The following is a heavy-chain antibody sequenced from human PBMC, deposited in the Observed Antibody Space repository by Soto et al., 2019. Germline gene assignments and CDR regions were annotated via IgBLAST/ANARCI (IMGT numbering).Heavy chain of an antibody. Sequence: SSETLSLTCTVSGGSISRGDYYWSWIRQPPGKGLEWIGYIYYSGSTYYNPSLKSRVTISVDTSKNQFSLKLSSVTAADTAVYYCARVFLFGGRRSLGMVVWCQTPPATV. CDR1: GGSISRGDYY. CDR3: ARVFLFGGRRSLGMVV. V-gene: IGHV4-30-4*01. D-gene: IGHD3-3*01. J-gene: IGHJ6*02. CDR2: IYYSGST.